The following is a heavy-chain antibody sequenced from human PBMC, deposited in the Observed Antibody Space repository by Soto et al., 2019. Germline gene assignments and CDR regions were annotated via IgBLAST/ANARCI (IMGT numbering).Heavy chain of an antibody. CDR1: GFTFSSYG. V-gene: IGHV3-30*19. D-gene: IGHD3-10*01. Sequence: QVQLVESGGGVVQPGRSLRLSCAASGFTFSSYGMHWVRQAPGKGLEWVAVIWYDGSNKYYADSVKGRFTISRDNSKNTLYLQMNSLRAEDTAVYYCARIAMDYYGSGSYYTSYFDYWGQGTLVTVSS. CDR3: ARIAMDYYGSGSYYTSYFDY. J-gene: IGHJ4*02. CDR2: IWYDGSNK.